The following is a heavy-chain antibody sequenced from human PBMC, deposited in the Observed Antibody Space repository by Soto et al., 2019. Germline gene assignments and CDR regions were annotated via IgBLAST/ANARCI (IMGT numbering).Heavy chain of an antibody. CDR2: ISSSSSYI. CDR1: GFTFSSYN. J-gene: IGHJ4*02. CDR3: AREPKGGVTPIDY. D-gene: IGHD2-8*02. V-gene: IGHV3-21*01. Sequence: EVQLVESGGGLVKPGGSLRLSCAASGFTFSSYNMNWVRQAPGKGLEWVSSISSSSSYIYYADSVKGRFTISRDNAKNSLYLQMNSLRADDTAVYYCAREPKGGVTPIDYWGQGTLVTVSS.